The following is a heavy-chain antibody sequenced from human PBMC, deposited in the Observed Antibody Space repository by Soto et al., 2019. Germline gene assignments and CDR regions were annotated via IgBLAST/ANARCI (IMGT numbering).Heavy chain of an antibody. D-gene: IGHD2-2*01. CDR2: ISGSGGST. Sequence: GGSLRLSCAASGFTFSSYAMSWVRQAPGKGLEWVSAISGSGGSTYYADSVKGRFTISRDNSKNTLYLQMNSLRAEDTAVYYCAKEYCSSTSCYRQGIAAAGAFDYWGQGTLVTVSS. J-gene: IGHJ4*02. CDR3: AKEYCSSTSCYRQGIAAAGAFDY. V-gene: IGHV3-23*01. CDR1: GFTFSSYA.